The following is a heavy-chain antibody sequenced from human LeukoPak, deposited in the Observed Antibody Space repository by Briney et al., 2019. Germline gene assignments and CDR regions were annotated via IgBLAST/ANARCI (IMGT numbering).Heavy chain of an antibody. J-gene: IGHJ4*02. V-gene: IGHV4-34*01. CDR1: GGSFSGYY. CDR2: INHSGST. Sequence: SETLSLTCAVYGGSFSGYYWSWIRQPPGKGLEWIGEINHSGSTNYNPSLKSRVTISVDTSENQFSLKLSSVTAADTAVYYCARAWWPIDYWGQGTLVTVSS. D-gene: IGHD2-15*01. CDR3: ARAWWPIDY.